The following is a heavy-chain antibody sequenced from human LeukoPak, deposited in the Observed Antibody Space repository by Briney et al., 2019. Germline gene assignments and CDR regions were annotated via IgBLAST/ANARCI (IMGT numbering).Heavy chain of an antibody. V-gene: IGHV3-30-3*01. Sequence: PGGSLRLSCAASGFTFSSYAMHWVRQAPGKGLEWVVVISYDGSNNYYADSVKGRFTISRDNSKNTLFLQMNSLRAEDTAVYYCARDSVGYCSSTSCYAEGGFDYWGQGTLVTVSS. CDR1: GFTFSSYA. CDR3: ARDSVGYCSSTSCYAEGGFDY. CDR2: ISYDGSNN. J-gene: IGHJ4*02. D-gene: IGHD2-2*03.